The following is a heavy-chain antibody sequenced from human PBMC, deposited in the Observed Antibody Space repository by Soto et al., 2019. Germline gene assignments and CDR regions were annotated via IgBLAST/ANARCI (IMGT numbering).Heavy chain of an antibody. CDR3: TRGNYYDSSVIGKVDY. V-gene: IGHV3-74*01. Sequence: GGSLRLSCAASGFTFSSYWMHWVRQAPGKGLVWVSRINSGGSSTSYADSVKGRFTISRDNAKNTLYLQRNSLRADDTAVYYCTRGNYYDSSVIGKVDYWGQGSLVTVPQ. CDR2: INSGGSST. D-gene: IGHD3-22*01. J-gene: IGHJ4*02. CDR1: GFTFSSYW.